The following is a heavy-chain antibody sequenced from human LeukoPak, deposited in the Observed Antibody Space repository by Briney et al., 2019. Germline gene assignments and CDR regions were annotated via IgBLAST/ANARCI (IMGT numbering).Heavy chain of an antibody. CDR3: ATSSGYYLDFDY. CDR2: INSDGSST. J-gene: IGHJ4*02. D-gene: IGHD3-22*01. Sequence: GGSLRLSCAASGFTFSSYWMHWVRQAPGKGLVWVSRINSDGSSTSYADSVKGRFTISRDNAKNTLYLQMNSLRAEDTAVYYCATSSGYYLDFDYWGQGTLVTVSS. V-gene: IGHV3-74*01. CDR1: GFTFSSYW.